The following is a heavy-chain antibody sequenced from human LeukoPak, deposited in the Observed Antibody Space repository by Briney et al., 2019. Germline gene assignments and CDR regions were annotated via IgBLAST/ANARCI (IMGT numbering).Heavy chain of an antibody. CDR3: ARDRYCSSTSCYYFYYMDV. CDR1: GFTFSSYG. D-gene: IGHD2-2*01. Sequence: GGSLRLSCAASGFTFSSYGMHWVRQAPGKGLEWVAFIRYDGSNKYYADSVKGRFTISRDNSKNTLYLQMNSLRAEDTAVYYCARDRYCSSTSCYYFYYMDVWGKGTTVTVSS. J-gene: IGHJ6*03. V-gene: IGHV3-30*02. CDR2: IRYDGSNK.